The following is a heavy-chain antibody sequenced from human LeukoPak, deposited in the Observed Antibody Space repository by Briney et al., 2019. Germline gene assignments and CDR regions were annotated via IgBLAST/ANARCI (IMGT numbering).Heavy chain of an antibody. Sequence: GGSLRLSCAASGFTVSSNYMSWVRQAPGKGLEWVSVIYSGGSTYYADSVKGRFTISRDNSKNTLYLQMNSLRAEDTAVYYCARTIAAAGTRDFDYWGQGTLVTVSS. CDR2: IYSGGST. D-gene: IGHD6-13*01. CDR3: ARTIAAAGTRDFDY. J-gene: IGHJ4*02. V-gene: IGHV3-53*01. CDR1: GFTVSSNY.